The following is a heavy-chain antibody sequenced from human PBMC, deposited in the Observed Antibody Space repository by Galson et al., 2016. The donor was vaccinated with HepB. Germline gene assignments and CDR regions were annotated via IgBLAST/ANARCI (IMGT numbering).Heavy chain of an antibody. D-gene: IGHD3-16*01. Sequence: SLRLSCAASGFTFNYYAMSWVRQAPGKGLGWVSAIGGSGGRTYYADSVKGRFTISRDNSKNTLYLQMNSLRAEDTAVYYCAKDRGGAVPNWFDPWGQGTLVTVSS. CDR1: GFTFNYYA. CDR3: AKDRGGAVPNWFDP. J-gene: IGHJ5*02. CDR2: IGGSGGRT. V-gene: IGHV3-23*01.